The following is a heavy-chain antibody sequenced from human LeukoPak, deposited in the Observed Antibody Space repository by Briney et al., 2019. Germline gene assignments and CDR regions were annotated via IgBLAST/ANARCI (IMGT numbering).Heavy chain of an antibody. Sequence: PGGSLRLSCAASGFTFSSYGMHWVRQAPGKGLEWVAVIWYDGSNKYYADSVKGRFTISRDNAKNSLYLQMNSLRAEDTAVYYCARGQYGTIDYWSQGTLVTVSS. J-gene: IGHJ4*02. D-gene: IGHD2-8*01. CDR2: IWYDGSNK. CDR3: ARGQYGTIDY. CDR1: GFTFSSYG. V-gene: IGHV3-33*01.